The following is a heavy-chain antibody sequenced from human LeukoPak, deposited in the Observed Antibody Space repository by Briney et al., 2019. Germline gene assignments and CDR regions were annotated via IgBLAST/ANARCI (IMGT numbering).Heavy chain of an antibody. J-gene: IGHJ4*02. CDR3: ARDAPIGPPESLAY. V-gene: IGHV1-69*05. CDR1: GGTFSSYA. CDR2: IIPIFGTA. D-gene: IGHD5-24*01. Sequence: ASVKVSCKASGGTFSSYAISWVRQAPGQGLEWMGRIIPIFGTANYAQKFQGRVTITTDESTSTAYMELSSLRSEDTALDYCARDAPIGPPESLAYWGQGTLVTVSS.